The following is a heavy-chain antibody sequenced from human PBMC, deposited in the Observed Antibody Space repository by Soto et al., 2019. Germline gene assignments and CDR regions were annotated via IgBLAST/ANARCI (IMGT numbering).Heavy chain of an antibody. D-gene: IGHD2-15*01. J-gene: IGHJ4*02. CDR3: ARTFVGKMVVVVAARRGHFDY. CDR2: INHSGST. V-gene: IGHV4-34*01. CDR1: GGSFSGYY. Sequence: SETLSLTCAVYGGSFSGYYWSWIRQPPGKGLEWIGEINHSGSTNYNPSLKSRVTISVDTSKNQFSLKLSSVTAADTAVYYCARTFVGKMVVVVAARRGHFDYWGQGTLVTVSS.